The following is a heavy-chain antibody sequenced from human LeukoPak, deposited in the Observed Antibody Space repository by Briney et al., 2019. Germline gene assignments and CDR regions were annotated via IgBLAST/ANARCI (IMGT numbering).Heavy chain of an antibody. J-gene: IGHJ5*02. CDR1: GGSISSYY. CDR3: ASLGYFDQYCFDP. D-gene: IGHD3-9*01. V-gene: IGHV4-59*01. CDR2: IYYSGST. Sequence: SETLSLTCTVSGGSISSYYWSWIRQPPGKGLEWIGYIYYSGSTNYNPSLKSRVTISVDTSKNQFSLKLSSVTAADTAVYYCASLGYFDQYCFDPWGQGTPVTVSS.